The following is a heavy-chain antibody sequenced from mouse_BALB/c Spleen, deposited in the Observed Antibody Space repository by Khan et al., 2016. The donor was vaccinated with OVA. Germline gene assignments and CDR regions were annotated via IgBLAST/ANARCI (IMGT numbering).Heavy chain of an antibody. CDR2: ISSGDST. J-gene: IGHJ3*01. Sequence: EVQLEESGGGLVKPGGSLTVSCAASGFTFSNYAMSWVRQTPEKRLEWVASISSGDSTYYPDSVKGRFTISRDNARNILYLQMSSLRSDDTAMYYCARDYWFVYWGQGTLVTVSA. V-gene: IGHV5-6-5*01. CDR3: ARDYWFVY. CDR1: GFTFSNYA.